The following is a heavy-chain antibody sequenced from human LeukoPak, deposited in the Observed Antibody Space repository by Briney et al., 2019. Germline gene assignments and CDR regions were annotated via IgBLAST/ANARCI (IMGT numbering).Heavy chain of an antibody. CDR2: ISSSSSYI. CDR3: AREGVAVTNWFDP. V-gene: IGHV3-21*01. D-gene: IGHD2-8*01. CDR1: GFTFSSYS. Sequence: GGSLRLSCAASGFTFSSYSMNWVRQAPGKGLEWVSSISSSSSYIYYADSVKGRFTISRDNAKNSLYLQMNSLRAEDTAVYYCAREGVAVTNWFDPWGQGTLVTVSS. J-gene: IGHJ5*02.